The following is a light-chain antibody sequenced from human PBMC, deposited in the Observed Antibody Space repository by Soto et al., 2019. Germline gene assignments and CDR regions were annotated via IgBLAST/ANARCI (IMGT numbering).Light chain of an antibody. CDR2: AAS. CDR3: LQHNTYPWT. CDR1: QGIGND. J-gene: IGKJ1*01. Sequence: DIQMTQSPSSLSASVGDTVTITCRASQGIGNDLGWYQQIPGKAPKRLIYAASSLQTGVPSRFRGSGSGTEFTLTISSLQPEDFASYYCLQHNTYPWTFGQGTKVDIK. V-gene: IGKV1-17*01.